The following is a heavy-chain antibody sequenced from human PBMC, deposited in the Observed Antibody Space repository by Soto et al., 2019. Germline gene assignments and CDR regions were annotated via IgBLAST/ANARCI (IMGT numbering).Heavy chain of an antibody. D-gene: IGHD3-9*01. Sequence: PGGSLRLSCAASGFTVSSNYMSWVRQAPGKGLEWVSVIYSGGSTYYADSVKGRFTISRDNSKNTLYLQMNGLRAEDTAVYYCARQSGEPRYFDWLLPPSYGMDVWGQGTTVTVSS. CDR3: ARQSGEPRYFDWLLPPSYGMDV. V-gene: IGHV3-53*01. CDR1: GFTVSSNY. J-gene: IGHJ6*02. CDR2: IYSGGST.